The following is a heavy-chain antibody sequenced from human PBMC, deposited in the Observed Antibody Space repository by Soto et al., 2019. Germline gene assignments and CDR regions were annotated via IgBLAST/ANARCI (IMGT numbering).Heavy chain of an antibody. J-gene: IGHJ4*02. V-gene: IGHV3-15*07. CDR2: IKSKTVGETT. CDR1: GIPLSSSY. D-gene: IGHD2-2*01. CDR3: TTDNCRSSTCYLNF. Sequence: PCWCLGLCCAACGIPLSSSYVNGVRQAPGKGLEWVGRIKSKTVGETTDYSAPVKGRFALSRDDSKNTVSLQMNSLKSEDTAIYYCTTDNCRSSTCYLNFWGQGALVTVSS.